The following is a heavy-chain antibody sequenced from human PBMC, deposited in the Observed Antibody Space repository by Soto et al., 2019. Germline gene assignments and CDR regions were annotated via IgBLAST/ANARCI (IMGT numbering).Heavy chain of an antibody. CDR1: GFTFSSYG. V-gene: IGHV3-33*01. CDR2: IWYDGSNK. J-gene: IGHJ6*02. CDR3: ARVGGSDSSSSPYYYYGMDV. Sequence: QVQLVESGGGVVQPGRSLRLSCAASGFTFSSYGMHWVRQAPGKGLEWVAVIWYDGSNKYYADSVKGRVTISRDNSKNTLYLQMNSLRAEDTAVYYCARVGGSDSSSSPYYYYGMDVWGQGTTVTVSS. D-gene: IGHD6-6*01.